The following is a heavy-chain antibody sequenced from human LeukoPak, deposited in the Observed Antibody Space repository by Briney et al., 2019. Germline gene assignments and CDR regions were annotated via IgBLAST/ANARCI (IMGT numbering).Heavy chain of an antibody. D-gene: IGHD2-8*02. CDR3: AKDEFVASDFTGAFDI. CDR1: GFTFDDYA. V-gene: IGHV3-9*03. CDR2: IFWNSGSI. Sequence: PGGSLRLSCAASGFTFDDYAMHWGRQAPGKGLEGVSGIFWNSGSIGYADSVKGRFTISRDNAKNSLFLQMNSLRAEDMALYYCAKDEFVASDFTGAFDIWGQGTMVTVSS. J-gene: IGHJ3*02.